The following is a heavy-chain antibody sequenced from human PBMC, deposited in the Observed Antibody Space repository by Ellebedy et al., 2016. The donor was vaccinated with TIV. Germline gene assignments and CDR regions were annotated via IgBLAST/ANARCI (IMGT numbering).Heavy chain of an antibody. Sequence: GESLKIPCAASGFIFSTYWMHWVRQAPGKGLVWVSRVYPDGTDTDYADSVKGRFTIARDNAKNTLYLQINHLRADDTAVYYCEPQRGSTDLYRFDPWGQGTLVTVSS. J-gene: IGHJ5*02. CDR3: EPQRGSTDLYRFDP. D-gene: IGHD3-16*01. CDR1: GFIFSTYW. CDR2: VYPDGTDT. V-gene: IGHV3-74*01.